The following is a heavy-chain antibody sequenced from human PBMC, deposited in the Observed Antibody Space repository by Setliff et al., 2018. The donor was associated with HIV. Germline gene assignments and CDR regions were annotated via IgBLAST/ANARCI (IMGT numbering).Heavy chain of an antibody. CDR2: IYYRGRT. V-gene: IGHV4-59*06. Sequence: SETLSLTCTVSGGSISSYYWSWIRQLPGKGLEWLGYIYYRGRTYYNPYLNSRAVMSIDTSKNHFYLELNSVTAADTAIYYCARFHCTSGVCYAAEYFQYWGQGALVTVSS. D-gene: IGHD2-8*01. J-gene: IGHJ1*01. CDR3: ARFHCTSGVCYAAEYFQY. CDR1: GGSISSYY.